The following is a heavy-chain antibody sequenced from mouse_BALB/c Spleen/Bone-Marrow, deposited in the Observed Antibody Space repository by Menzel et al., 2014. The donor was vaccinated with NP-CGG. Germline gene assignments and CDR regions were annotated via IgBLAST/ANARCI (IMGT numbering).Heavy chain of an antibody. J-gene: IGHJ3*01. CDR3: ARLYYDFDGGAY. V-gene: IGHV5-9-2*01. CDR1: GFTFSSYG. CDR2: ISGGGSYT. D-gene: IGHD2-4*01. Sequence: EVKLMESGGGLVKPGGSLKLSCAASGFTFSSYGMSWVRQTPEKRLEWVATISGGGSYTYYPDSVKGRFTISRDNVKNNLYLQMSSLRSEDTALYYCARLYYDFDGGAYWGQGTLVTVSS.